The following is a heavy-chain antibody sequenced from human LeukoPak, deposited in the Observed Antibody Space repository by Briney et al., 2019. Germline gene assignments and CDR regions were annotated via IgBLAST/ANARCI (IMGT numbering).Heavy chain of an antibody. Sequence: PGGSLRLSCAASGFTFSSYWMSWVRQAPGKGLEWVANIKQDGSGKYYVDSVKGRFTISRDNAKNSLYLQMNSLRAEDTAVYYCARDLRVEDFWSGIYFDYWGQGTLVTVSS. CDR2: IKQDGSGK. V-gene: IGHV3-7*01. D-gene: IGHD3-3*01. J-gene: IGHJ4*02. CDR3: ARDLRVEDFWSGIYFDY. CDR1: GFTFSSYW.